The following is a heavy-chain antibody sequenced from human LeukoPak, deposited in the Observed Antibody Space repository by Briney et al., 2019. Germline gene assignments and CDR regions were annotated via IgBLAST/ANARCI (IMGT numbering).Heavy chain of an antibody. J-gene: IGHJ5*02. CDR1: GYTFTSYY. D-gene: IGHD1-26*01. CDR2: INPSGGST. CDR3: ARDLGLEPPTRWLPVRVMSGNWFDP. Sequence: ASVKVSCKASGYTFTSYYMHWVRQAPGQGLEWMGIINPSGGSTSYAQKFQGRVTMTRDMSTSTVYMELSSVRSEDTAVYYCARDLGLEPPTRWLPVRVMSGNWFDPWGQGTLVTVSS. V-gene: IGHV1-46*01.